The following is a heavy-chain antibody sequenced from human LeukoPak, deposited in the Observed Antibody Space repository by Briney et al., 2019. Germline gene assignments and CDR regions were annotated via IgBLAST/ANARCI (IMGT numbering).Heavy chain of an antibody. V-gene: IGHV4-59*08. D-gene: IGHD3-22*01. CDR3: ARLRYYYDSSGYRGTYFDY. Sequence: SETLSLTCTVSGGSISSYYWSWIRQPSGKGLEWIGYIYYSGSTNYNPSLKSRVTISVDTSKNQFSLKLSFVTAADTAVYYCARLRYYYDSSGYRGTYFDYWGQGTLVTVSS. J-gene: IGHJ4*02. CDR1: GGSISSYY. CDR2: IYYSGST.